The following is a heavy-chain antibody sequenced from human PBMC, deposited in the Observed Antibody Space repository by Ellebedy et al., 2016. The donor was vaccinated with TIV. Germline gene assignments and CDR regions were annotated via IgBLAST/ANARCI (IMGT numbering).Heavy chain of an antibody. CDR1: GYTFTSYG. D-gene: IGHD5-24*01. J-gene: IGHJ4*02. CDR2: ISAYNGNT. CDR3: ARREMATDYLLFDY. Sequence: ASVKVSXXASGYTFTSYGISWVRQAPGQGLEWMGWISAYNGNTNYAQKLQGRVTMTTDTSTSTAYMELRSLRSDDTAVYYCARREMATDYLLFDYWGQGTLVTVSS. V-gene: IGHV1-18*01.